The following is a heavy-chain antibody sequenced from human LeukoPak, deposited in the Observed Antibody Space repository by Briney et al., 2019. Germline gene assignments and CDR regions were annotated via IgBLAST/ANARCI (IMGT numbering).Heavy chain of an antibody. V-gene: IGHV1-2*02. J-gene: IGHJ6*03. CDR2: LNPHSGGT. Sequence: GPSVKLSCTASGYTFTGYYMHWVRQAPGQGLEWMGWLNPHSGGTNYAQKFQDRVTMTRDTSISTAYMDLSRLRSDDTAVYYCARGAPSRADDYYMDVWGKGTTVTISS. CDR3: ARGAPSRADDYYMDV. CDR1: GYTFTGYY.